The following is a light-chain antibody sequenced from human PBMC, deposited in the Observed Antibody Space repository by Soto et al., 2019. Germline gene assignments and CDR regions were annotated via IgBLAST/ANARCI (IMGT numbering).Light chain of an antibody. V-gene: IGLV2-14*01. CDR1: SSDVGGYNY. CDR2: EVS. CDR3: GSYTSNSPYV. J-gene: IGLJ1*01. Sequence: QSALTQPASVSGSPGQSITISCTGTSSDVGGYNYVSWHQQHPGKAPKLMIYEVSNRPSGGSNRFSGSKSGNTASLTISGLQAEDEADYYCGSYTSNSPYVFGTGTKLTVL.